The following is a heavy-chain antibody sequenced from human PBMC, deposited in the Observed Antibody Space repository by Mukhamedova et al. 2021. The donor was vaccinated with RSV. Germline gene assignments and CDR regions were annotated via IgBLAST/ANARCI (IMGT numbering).Heavy chain of an antibody. CDR3: AKDKDTAMVERTYYYGMDV. CDR2: ISWDGSST. Sequence: VSLISWDGSSTYYADSVKGRFTISRDNSKNSLYLQMNSLRTEDTALYYCAKDKDTAMVERTYYYGMDVWGQGTTVTVSS. D-gene: IGHD5-18*01. V-gene: IGHV3-43*01. J-gene: IGHJ6*02.